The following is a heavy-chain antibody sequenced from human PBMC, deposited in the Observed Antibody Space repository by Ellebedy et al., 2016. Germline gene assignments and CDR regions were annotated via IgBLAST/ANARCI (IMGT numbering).Heavy chain of an antibody. J-gene: IGHJ4*02. Sequence: GESLKISXAASGFTFDYYAMHWVRQAPGKGLEWVAVISYDGSNKYYADSVKGRFTISRDNSKNTLYLQMNSLRAEDTAVYYCATWWFPDSGYYRGGAYWGQGTLVTVSS. D-gene: IGHD3-22*01. V-gene: IGHV3-30*03. CDR3: ATWWFPDSGYYRGGAY. CDR1: GFTFDYYA. CDR2: ISYDGSNK.